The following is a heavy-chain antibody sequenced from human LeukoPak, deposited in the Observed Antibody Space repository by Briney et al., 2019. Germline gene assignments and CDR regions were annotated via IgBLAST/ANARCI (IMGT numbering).Heavy chain of an antibody. D-gene: IGHD3-10*01. CDR1: GFTFSSYA. V-gene: IGHV3-23*01. CDR3: AKAPAYMVRGVRHFDY. CDR2: ISGSGGST. J-gene: IGHJ4*02. Sequence: PGGSLRLSCAASGFTFSSYAMSWVRQAPGKGLEWVSAISGSGGSTYYADSVKGRFTISRDNSKNTLYLQINSLRAEDTAVYYCAKAPAYMVRGVRHFDYWGQGTLVTVSS.